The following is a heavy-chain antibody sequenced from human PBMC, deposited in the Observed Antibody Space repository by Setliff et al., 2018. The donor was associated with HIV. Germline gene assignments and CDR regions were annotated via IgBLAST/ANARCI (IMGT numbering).Heavy chain of an antibody. CDR3: ARDDHYYDSGSYYSDWYFDL. D-gene: IGHD3-10*01. J-gene: IGHJ2*01. CDR2: INPNSGGT. V-gene: IGHV1-2*02. Sequence: VASVKVSCKASGYTFTGYYMHWVRQAPGQGLEWMGWINPNSGGTNYAQKFQGRVTMTRDTSISTAYMELSRLRSDDTAVYYCARDDHYYDSGSYYSDWYFDLWGRGTLVTVSS. CDR1: GYTFTGYY.